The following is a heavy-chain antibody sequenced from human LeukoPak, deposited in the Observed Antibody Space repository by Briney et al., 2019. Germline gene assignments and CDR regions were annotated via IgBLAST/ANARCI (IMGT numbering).Heavy chain of an antibody. D-gene: IGHD6-19*01. CDR3: ARDTSAWRYGMDV. V-gene: IGHV3-7*01. CDR2: IKQDGSEK. J-gene: IGHJ6*02. CDR1: GFTFTSHW. Sequence: GGSLRLSCEASGFTFTSHWMSWVRQAPGKGLEWVAIIKQDGSEKDYVDSVTGRFTISRDNAKNSLYLQMNSLRDEDTAVYYCARDTSAWRYGMDVWGQGTTVTVSS.